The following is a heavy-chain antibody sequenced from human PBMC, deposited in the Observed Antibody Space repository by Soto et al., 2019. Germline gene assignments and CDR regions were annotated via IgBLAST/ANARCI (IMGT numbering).Heavy chain of an antibody. D-gene: IGHD6-6*01. CDR1: GFTFSSYS. CDR2: ISSSSSTI. Sequence: GGSLRLSCAASGFTFSSYSMNWVRQAPGKGLEWVSYISSSSSTIYYADSVKGRFTISRDNAKNSLYLQMNSLRAEDTAVYYCARDGTGEQQLVPNWFDPWGQGTLVTVS. CDR3: ARDGTGEQQLVPNWFDP. V-gene: IGHV3-48*01. J-gene: IGHJ5*02.